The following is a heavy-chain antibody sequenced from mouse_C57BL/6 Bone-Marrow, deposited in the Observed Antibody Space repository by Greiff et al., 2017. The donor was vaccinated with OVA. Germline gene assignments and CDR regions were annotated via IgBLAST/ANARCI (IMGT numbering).Heavy chain of an antibody. J-gene: IGHJ2*01. CDR2: INPNNGGT. V-gene: IGHV1-26*01. CDR1: GYTFTDYY. Sequence: VQLKQSGPELVKPGASVKISCKASGYTFTDYYMNWVKQSHGKSLEWIGDINPNNGGTSYNQKFKGKATLTVDKSSSTAYMELRSLTSEDSAVYYCARDGNYFDYWGQGTTLTVSS. CDR3: ARDGNYFDY.